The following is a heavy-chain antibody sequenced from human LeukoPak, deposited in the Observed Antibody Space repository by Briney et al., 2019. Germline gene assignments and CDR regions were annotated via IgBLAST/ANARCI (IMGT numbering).Heavy chain of an antibody. D-gene: IGHD6-19*01. CDR1: GGSISSGSYY. V-gene: IGHV4-39*01. CDR3: AITAETVAGNWFDP. Sequence: SQTLSLTCTVSGGSISSGSYYWSWIRQPPGKGLEWIGSIYYSGSTYYNPSLKSRVTISVDTSKNQFSLKLSSVTAADTAVYYCAITAETVAGNWFDPWGQGTLVTVSS. CDR2: IYYSGST. J-gene: IGHJ5*02.